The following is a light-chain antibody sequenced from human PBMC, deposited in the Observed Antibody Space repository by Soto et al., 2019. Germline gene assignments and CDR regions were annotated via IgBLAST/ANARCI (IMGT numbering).Light chain of an antibody. Sequence: AIRMTQSPSSLSASTGDRVTITCRASQGISSYLAWYQQKPGKAPKLLIYAASTLQSGVPSRFSGSGSGTDFNLTISCLQSEDFATYYCQQYYSYPPTFGQGTKVDIK. J-gene: IGKJ1*01. V-gene: IGKV1-8*01. CDR3: QQYYSYPPT. CDR2: AAS. CDR1: QGISSY.